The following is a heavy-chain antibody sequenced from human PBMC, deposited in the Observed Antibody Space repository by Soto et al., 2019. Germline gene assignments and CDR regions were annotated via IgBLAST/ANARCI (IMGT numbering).Heavy chain of an antibody. Sequence: GGSLRLSCAASGFTFSSYSMNWVRQAPGKGLEWVSSISSSSSYIYYADSVKGRFTISRDNAKNSLYLQMNSLRAEDTAVYYCAMARVAVAGSDLGYYYYGLDVWGQGTTVTVSS. CDR2: ISSSSSYI. CDR1: GFTFSSYS. CDR3: AMARVAVAGSDLGYYYYGLDV. V-gene: IGHV3-21*01. D-gene: IGHD6-19*01. J-gene: IGHJ6*02.